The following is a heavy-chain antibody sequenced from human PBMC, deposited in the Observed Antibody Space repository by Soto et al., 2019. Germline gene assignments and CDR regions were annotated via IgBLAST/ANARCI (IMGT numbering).Heavy chain of an antibody. D-gene: IGHD3-10*01. Sequence: SETLSLTCAVYGGSFSGYYWSWIRQPPGKGLEWIGEINHSGSTNYNPSLKSRVTISVDTSKNQFSLKLSSVTAADTAVYYCARGSITMVRGVIKSYGMDVWGQGTTVTVSS. CDR1: GGSFSGYY. J-gene: IGHJ6*02. CDR3: ARGSITMVRGVIKSYGMDV. CDR2: INHSGST. V-gene: IGHV4-34*01.